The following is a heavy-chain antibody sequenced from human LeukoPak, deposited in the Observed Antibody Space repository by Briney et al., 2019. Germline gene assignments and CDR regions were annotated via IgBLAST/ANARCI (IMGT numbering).Heavy chain of an antibody. Sequence: GESLKISCKGSGYSFTSYWIGWVRQMPGKGLEWMGIIYPGDSDTRYSPSFQGQVTISADKSISTAYLQWSSLKASDTAMYYCARPYYDTLTGIGAFDIWGQGTMVTVSS. J-gene: IGHJ3*02. CDR3: ARPYYDTLTGIGAFDI. CDR2: IYPGDSDT. V-gene: IGHV5-51*01. CDR1: GYSFTSYW. D-gene: IGHD3-9*01.